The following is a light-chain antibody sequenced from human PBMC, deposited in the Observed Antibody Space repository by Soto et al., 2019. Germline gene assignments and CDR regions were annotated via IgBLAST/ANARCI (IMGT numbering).Light chain of an antibody. J-gene: IGLJ1*01. V-gene: IGLV2-14*01. CDR2: EVS. CDR1: SSDVGGYNS. Sequence: QSVLTQPASVSGSPGQSITLSCTGTSSDVGGYNSVSWYQQHPGKAPKLMIYEVSNRPSGVSNRFSGSKSGNTASLTISGLQAEDEADYYCSSYTTSSTLLYVFGTGTKVTVL. CDR3: SSYTTSSTLLYV.